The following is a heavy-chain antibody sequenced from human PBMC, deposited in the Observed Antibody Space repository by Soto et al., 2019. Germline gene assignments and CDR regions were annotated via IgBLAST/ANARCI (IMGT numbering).Heavy chain of an antibody. CDR3: ARGDSSSWDYYFDY. CDR1: GGSFSGYY. Sequence: PSETLSLTCAVYGGSFSGYYWSWIRQPPGKGLEWIGEINHSGSTNYNPSLKSRVTISVDTSKNQFSLKLSSVTAADTAVYYCARGDSSSWDYYFDYWGQGTLVTVS. J-gene: IGHJ4*02. V-gene: IGHV4-34*01. CDR2: INHSGST. D-gene: IGHD6-13*01.